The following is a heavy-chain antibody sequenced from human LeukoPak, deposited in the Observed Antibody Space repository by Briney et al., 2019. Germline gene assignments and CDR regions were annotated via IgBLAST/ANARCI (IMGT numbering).Heavy chain of an antibody. CDR2: INSDGSST. CDR1: GFTFSSYW. Sequence: GSLRLSCAASGFTFSSYWMHWVRQAPGKGLVWVSRINSDGSSTSYADSVKGRFTISRDNAKNTLYLQMNGLRAEDTAVYYCARTPAWFGDLFDYWGQGTLVTVSS. CDR3: ARTPAWFGDLFDY. D-gene: IGHD3-10*01. V-gene: IGHV3-74*01. J-gene: IGHJ4*02.